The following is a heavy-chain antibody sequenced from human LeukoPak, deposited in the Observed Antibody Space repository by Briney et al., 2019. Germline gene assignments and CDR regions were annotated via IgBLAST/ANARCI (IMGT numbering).Heavy chain of an antibody. CDR2: IYYSGST. Sequence: KPSETLSLTCTVSGGSISSSSYYWGWIRQPPGKGLEWIGSIYYSGSTYYNPSLKSRVTISVDTSKNQFSLKLSSVTAADTAVYYCARVYRVQYYDFWPGRGWFDPWGQGTLVTVSS. CDR1: GGSISSSSYY. V-gene: IGHV4-39*07. J-gene: IGHJ5*02. D-gene: IGHD3-3*01. CDR3: ARVYRVQYYDFWPGRGWFDP.